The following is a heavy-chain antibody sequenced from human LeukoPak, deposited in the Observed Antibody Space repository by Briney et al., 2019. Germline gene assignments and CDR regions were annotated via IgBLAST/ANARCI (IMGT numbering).Heavy chain of an antibody. Sequence: SETLSLTCAVYAGSFSDYYWSWSRQPPGKGLEWIGEINHSGSTNYNPSLKSRVTISVDTSKNQFSLKLSSVTAADTAVYYCARNSIQLWPKRYSAFDIWGQGTMVTVSS. CDR3: ARNSIQLWPKRYSAFDI. J-gene: IGHJ3*02. V-gene: IGHV4-34*01. CDR1: AGSFSDYY. CDR2: INHSGST. D-gene: IGHD5-18*01.